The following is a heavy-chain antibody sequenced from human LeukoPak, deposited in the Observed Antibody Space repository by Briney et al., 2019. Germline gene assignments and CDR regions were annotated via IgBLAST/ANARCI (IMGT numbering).Heavy chain of an antibody. CDR1: GYSLTNYW. CDR3: ARRRPFTMFGVAKTLGWFAP. D-gene: IGHD3-3*01. J-gene: IGHJ5*02. CDR2: IYPGDSDT. V-gene: IGHV5-51*01. Sequence: GGSLMISCNGSGYSLTNYWIGWMRQMPGKSEGCRGIIYPGDSDTSHSPSFQGQVTVSTDKPIRTAYLQSSSLKDPATAIHLCARRRPFTMFGVAKTLGWFAPWGQGTLVTVS.